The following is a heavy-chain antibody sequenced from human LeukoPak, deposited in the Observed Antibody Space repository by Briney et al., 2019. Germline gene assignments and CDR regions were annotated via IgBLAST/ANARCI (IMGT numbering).Heavy chain of an antibody. D-gene: IGHD6-13*01. CDR1: GYTFTGYY. V-gene: IGHV1-2*04. J-gene: IGHJ5*02. Sequence: ASVKVSCKASGYTFTGYYMHWVRQAPGQGLEWMGWINPNSGGTNYAQKFQGWVTMTRDTSISTAYMELSRLRSDDTAVYYCARGVSSSWYSYNWFDPWGQGTLVTVSS. CDR3: ARGVSSSWYSYNWFDP. CDR2: INPNSGGT.